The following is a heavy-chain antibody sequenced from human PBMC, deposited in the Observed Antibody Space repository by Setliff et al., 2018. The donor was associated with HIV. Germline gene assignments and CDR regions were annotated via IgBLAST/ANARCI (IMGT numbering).Heavy chain of an antibody. CDR1: GFAFDNYC. Sequence: GGSLRLSCAASGFAFDNYCMTWVRQAPGKGLEWVSAIGGSTYYAVSVKGRFTISRDNSKNTLYLQMNSLRVEDTAVYYCAKEPKLGGIAAPFDYWGQGTLVTVSS. J-gene: IGHJ4*02. CDR3: AKEPKLGGIAAPFDY. V-gene: IGHV3-23*01. CDR2: IGGST. D-gene: IGHD6-6*01.